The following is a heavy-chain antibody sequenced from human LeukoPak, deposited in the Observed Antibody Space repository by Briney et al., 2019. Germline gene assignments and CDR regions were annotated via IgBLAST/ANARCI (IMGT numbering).Heavy chain of an antibody. CDR1: GDTFTGYY. D-gene: IGHD6-13*01. Sequence: ASVKVSCKASGDTFTGYYMHWVREAPGQGLEWMGWINPNSGGTNYAQKFQGRVTMTRDTSISTAYMELSRLRSDDTAVYYCARDKRAAAGHWFDPWGQGTLVTVSS. CDR2: INPNSGGT. V-gene: IGHV1-2*02. J-gene: IGHJ5*02. CDR3: ARDKRAAAGHWFDP.